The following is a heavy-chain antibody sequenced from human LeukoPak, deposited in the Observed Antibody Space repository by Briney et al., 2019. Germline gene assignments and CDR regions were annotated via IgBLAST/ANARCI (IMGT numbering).Heavy chain of an antibody. CDR2: IWYDGSNK. CDR3: ARSLPYGTTWYGRSDF. J-gene: IGHJ4*02. V-gene: IGHV3-33*01. Sequence: GGSLRLSCAASGFTFSSYGMHWVRQAPGKGLEWVAVIWYDGSNKYYADPVKGRFTISRDNSKNTLYLQMNSLRAEDTAIYYCARSLPYGTTWYGRSDFWGQGTLVTVSS. CDR1: GFTFSSYG. D-gene: IGHD6-13*01.